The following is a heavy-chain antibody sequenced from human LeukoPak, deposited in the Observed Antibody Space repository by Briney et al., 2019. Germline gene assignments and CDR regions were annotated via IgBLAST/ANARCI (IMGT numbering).Heavy chain of an antibody. Sequence: GGSLRLSCAASGFTFSSYAMHWVRQAPGKGLEYVPAISSNGGSTYYANSVKGRFTISRDNSKNTLYLQMGSLRAEDMAVYYCARGRTSFDYWGQGTLVTVSS. V-gene: IGHV3-64*01. CDR3: ARGRTSFDY. CDR1: GFTFSSYA. CDR2: ISSNGGST. J-gene: IGHJ4*02. D-gene: IGHD1-14*01.